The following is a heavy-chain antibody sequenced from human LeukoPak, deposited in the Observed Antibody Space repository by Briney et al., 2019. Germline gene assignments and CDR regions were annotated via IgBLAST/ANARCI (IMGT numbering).Heavy chain of an antibody. CDR3: ARAMSYDYVWGSYPLYYFDY. CDR1: GFTFSSYA. J-gene: IGHJ4*02. CDR2: ISGSGGST. Sequence: PGGSLRLSCAASGFTFSSYAMSWVRQAPGKGLEWVSAISGSGGSTYYADSVKGRFTISRDNSKNTLYLQMNSLRAEDTAVYYCARAMSYDYVWGSYPLYYFDYWGQGTLVTVSS. V-gene: IGHV3-23*01. D-gene: IGHD3-16*02.